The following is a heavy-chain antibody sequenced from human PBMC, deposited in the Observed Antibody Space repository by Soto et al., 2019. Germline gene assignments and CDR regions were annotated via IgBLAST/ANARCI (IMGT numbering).Heavy chain of an antibody. CDR2: INSDGSST. J-gene: IGHJ3*02. CDR1: GFTFISYW. Sequence: GGSLRLSCAASGFTFISYWMHWVRQAPGKGLVWVSRINSDGSSTSYADSVKGRFTISRDNAKNTLYLQVNSLRAEDTAVYYCARAEITMVRGVIITEAFDIWGQGTMVTVSS. D-gene: IGHD3-10*01. CDR3: ARAEITMVRGVIITEAFDI. V-gene: IGHV3-74*01.